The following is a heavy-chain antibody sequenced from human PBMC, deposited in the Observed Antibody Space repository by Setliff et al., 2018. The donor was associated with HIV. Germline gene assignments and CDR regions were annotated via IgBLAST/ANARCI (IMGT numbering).Heavy chain of an antibody. V-gene: IGHV1-2*02. D-gene: IGHD1-1*01. J-gene: IGHJ4*02. CDR2: IDPHTGGP. CDR3: IRVKRDLQYNPQFDY. CDR1: GYTFTGHY. Sequence: ASVKVSCKASGYTFTGHYMHWVRQAPGQGLQWMGWIDPHTGGPQYSQKFLGRVTMTRDTSISTVYLKMNSLKAEDTAVYYCIRVKRDLQYNPQFDYWGQGTLVTVSS.